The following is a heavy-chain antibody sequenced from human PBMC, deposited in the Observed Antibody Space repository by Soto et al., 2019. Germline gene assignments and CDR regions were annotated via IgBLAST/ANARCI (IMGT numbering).Heavy chain of an antibody. D-gene: IGHD2-2*02. CDR1: GFTFSSYA. CDR2: ISYDGSNK. V-gene: IGHV3-30-3*01. CDR3: ARGDGQYQLLYYHYYYYGMDV. Sequence: QPGGSLRLSCAASGFTFSSYAMHWVRQAPGKGLEWVAVISYDGSNKYYADSVKGRFTISRDNSKNTLYLQMNSLRAEDTAVYYCARGDGQYQLLYYHYYYYGMDVWGQGTTVTVSS. J-gene: IGHJ6*02.